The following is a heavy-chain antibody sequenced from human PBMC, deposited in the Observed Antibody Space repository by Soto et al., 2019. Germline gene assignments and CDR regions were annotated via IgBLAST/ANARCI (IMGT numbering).Heavy chain of an antibody. CDR2: FIPLFGTA. Sequence: QVQLVQSGAEVKKPGSSVKVSCEASGGTFSNYAITWVRQAPGQGLEWMGGFIPLFGTADYAQKLQGRVTITAEESKPADDLELSSLGSEDTAVYCCARGPLGVGAAPYIKSYSGMDVWGHGTTVTFSS. D-gene: IGHD1-26*01. CDR1: GGTFSNYA. CDR3: ARGPLGVGAAPYIKSYSGMDV. J-gene: IGHJ6*02. V-gene: IGHV1-69*01.